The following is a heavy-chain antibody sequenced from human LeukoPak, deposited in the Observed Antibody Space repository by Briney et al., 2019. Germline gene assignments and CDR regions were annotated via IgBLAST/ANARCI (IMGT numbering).Heavy chain of an antibody. CDR1: GGSVSSGSYY. Sequence: SETLSLTCTVSGGSVSSGSYYWSWIRQPPGKGLEWIGYIYYSGSTNYNPSLKSRVTISVDTSKNQCSLKLNFVTAADTAVYYCARQSQEWSSGWPENYWYFDLWGRGTLVTVSS. D-gene: IGHD6-19*01. J-gene: IGHJ2*01. CDR2: IYYSGST. CDR3: ARQSQEWSSGWPENYWYFDL. V-gene: IGHV4-61*01.